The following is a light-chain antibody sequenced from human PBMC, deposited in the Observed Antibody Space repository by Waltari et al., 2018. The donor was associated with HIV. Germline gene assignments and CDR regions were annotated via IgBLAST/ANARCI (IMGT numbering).Light chain of an antibody. CDR2: DAS. Sequence: EIVLTQSPATLAVSPGEGATLSCRASQSISVYLAWYQQKPGQIPRLLIYDASTRAPGIPPRFSGSGSGTDFTLNISSLQSEDFAICYCQQYKNWPPLSFGGGTKVEIK. J-gene: IGKJ4*01. CDR3: QQYKNWPPLS. CDR1: QSISVY. V-gene: IGKV3-15*01.